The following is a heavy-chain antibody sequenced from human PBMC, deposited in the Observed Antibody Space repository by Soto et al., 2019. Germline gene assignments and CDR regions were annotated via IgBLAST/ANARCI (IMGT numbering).Heavy chain of an antibody. CDR2: ISAYNGNT. J-gene: IGHJ4*02. Sequence: ASVKVSFKASGYTFTSYGISWVRQAPGQGLEWMGWISAYNGNTNYAQKLQGRVTMTTDTSTSTAYMELRSLRSDDTAVYYCARKPGYDYVWGSYLSDFDYWGQGTLVTVSS. V-gene: IGHV1-18*01. CDR1: GYTFTSYG. CDR3: ARKPGYDYVWGSYLSDFDY. D-gene: IGHD3-16*01.